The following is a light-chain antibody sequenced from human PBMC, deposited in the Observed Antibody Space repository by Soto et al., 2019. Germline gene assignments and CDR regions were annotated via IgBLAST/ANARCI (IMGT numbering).Light chain of an antibody. CDR2: GAS. V-gene: IGKV3-20*01. J-gene: IGKJ1*01. CDR1: QSVSSNH. CDR3: QQYGSSGRT. Sequence: DIVLTQSPGTLCLSPGERATLYCRASQSVSSNHLAWYQQKPGQAPRLLIYGASNRATGIPDRFSGSGSGTDFTLTISRLEPEDFAVYYCQQYGSSGRTFGQGTKVDIK.